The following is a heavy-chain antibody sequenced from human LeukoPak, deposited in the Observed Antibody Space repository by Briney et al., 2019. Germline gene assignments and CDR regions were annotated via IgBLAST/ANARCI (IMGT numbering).Heavy chain of an antibody. Sequence: GGSLRLSCATSGFTFSSSAMSWVRQAPGRGLEWVSVISSSGGSTYYADSVKGRFTISRDNSKNTLYLQMNSLRAEDTAVYYCAKGSRSIAVDNLCDYWGQGTLVTVSS. V-gene: IGHV3-23*01. CDR3: AKGSRSIAVDNLCDY. CDR1: GFTFSSSA. J-gene: IGHJ4*02. CDR2: ISSSGGST. D-gene: IGHD6-6*01.